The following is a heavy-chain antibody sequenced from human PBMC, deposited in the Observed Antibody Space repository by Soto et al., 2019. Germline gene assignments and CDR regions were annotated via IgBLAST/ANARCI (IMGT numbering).Heavy chain of an antibody. Sequence: QVQLQESGPGLVKPSQTLSLTCTVSGGSISSGGYYWSWIRQHPGKGLEWMGNIYYSGTTYSNPSLNSRVSISGDTSQSQFSLKLSSVTAADTAVYYCARDVRSSWQYYYGMDVWGQGTTVTVSS. CDR1: GGSISSGGYY. V-gene: IGHV4-31*03. D-gene: IGHD6-13*01. J-gene: IGHJ6*02. CDR3: ARDVRSSWQYYYGMDV. CDR2: IYYSGTT.